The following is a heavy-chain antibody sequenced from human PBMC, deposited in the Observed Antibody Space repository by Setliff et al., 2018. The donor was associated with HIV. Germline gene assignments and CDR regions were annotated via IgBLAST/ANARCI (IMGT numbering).Heavy chain of an antibody. Sequence: GESLTISCKTSGYSFTTYWIGWVRQMPGKGLEWMAILYPGDSDIRYSPSFQSQVTVSADKSIGTAYLQWNSLKASDTALYFCARAPNSPYYSNFWYADYWGQGTLVTV. CDR2: LYPGDSDI. V-gene: IGHV5-51*01. CDR3: ARAPNSPYYSNFWYADY. J-gene: IGHJ4*02. CDR1: GYSFTTYW. D-gene: IGHD3-22*01.